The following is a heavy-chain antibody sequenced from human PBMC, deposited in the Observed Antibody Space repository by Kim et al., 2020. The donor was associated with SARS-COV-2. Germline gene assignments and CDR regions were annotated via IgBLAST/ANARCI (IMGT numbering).Heavy chain of an antibody. CDR2: ISDDDDDK. D-gene: IGHD1-26*01. CDR3: AKEYRRRSYLSGGVDV. J-gene: IGHJ6*02. V-gene: IGHV3-30*18. CDR1: EITFISYG. Sequence: GGSLRLSCAASEITFISYGIHWVRQAPGRGLEWVAGISDDDDDKFYPESVKGRFTISRDNSKKTLYLQMNSLRADDTAVYFCAKEYRRRSYLSGGVDVWGQGTTVTVSS.